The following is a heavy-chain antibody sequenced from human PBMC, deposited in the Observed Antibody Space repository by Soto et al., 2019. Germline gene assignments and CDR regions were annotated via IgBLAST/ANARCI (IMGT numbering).Heavy chain of an antibody. Sequence: TLSLTCTVSGGSISSYYWSWIRQPPGKGLEWIWYIYYSGSTNYNPSLKSRVTISVDTSKNQFSLKLSSVTAADTAVYYCARDHSHVVGATNWFDPWGQGTLVTVSS. CDR1: GGSISSYY. V-gene: IGHV4-59*01. CDR3: ARDHSHVVGATNWFDP. J-gene: IGHJ5*02. D-gene: IGHD1-26*01. CDR2: IYYSGST.